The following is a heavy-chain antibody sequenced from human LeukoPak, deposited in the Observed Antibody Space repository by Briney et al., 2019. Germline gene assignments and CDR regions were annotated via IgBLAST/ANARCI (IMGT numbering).Heavy chain of an antibody. CDR2: IYTSGST. Sequence: SETLSLTCTVSGGSISSYYWSWIRQPAGKGLEWIGRIYTSGSTNYNPSLKSRVTMSVDTSKNRFSLKLSSVTAADTAVYYCARDWAEGSSGYYYSPAPWGQGTLVTVSS. V-gene: IGHV4-4*07. CDR3: ARDWAEGSSGYYYSPAP. CDR1: GGSISSYY. J-gene: IGHJ4*02. D-gene: IGHD3-22*01.